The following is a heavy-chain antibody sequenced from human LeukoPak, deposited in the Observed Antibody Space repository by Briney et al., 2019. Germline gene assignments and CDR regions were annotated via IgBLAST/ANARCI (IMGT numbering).Heavy chain of an antibody. Sequence: ASVKVSCEASGYIFSSYGISWVRQAPGQGLEWMGWISAYNGNTNYAQNLQGRVIMTTDTSTSTAYMELRSLRSDDTAVYYCARDFYHDSSGYYGGYNWFDPWGPGTPVTVSS. CDR2: ISAYNGNT. J-gene: IGHJ5*02. V-gene: IGHV1-18*01. D-gene: IGHD3-22*01. CDR1: GYIFSSYG. CDR3: ARDFYHDSSGYYGGYNWFDP.